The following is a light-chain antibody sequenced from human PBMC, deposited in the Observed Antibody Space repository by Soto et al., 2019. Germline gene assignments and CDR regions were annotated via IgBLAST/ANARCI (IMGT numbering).Light chain of an antibody. CDR3: QEYYDTPYT. CDR2: WAS. V-gene: IGKV4-1*01. J-gene: IGKJ3*01. CDR1: QSLLYSSNNKNY. Sequence: DIVMTQSPDSLDVSLGERATINCKSSQSLLYSSNNKNYLAWYQQKPGQPPKLLIYWASTRESGVPDRFSGSGSGTDFTLTISSLQAEDVAVYYCQEYYDTPYTFGPGTKVDIQ.